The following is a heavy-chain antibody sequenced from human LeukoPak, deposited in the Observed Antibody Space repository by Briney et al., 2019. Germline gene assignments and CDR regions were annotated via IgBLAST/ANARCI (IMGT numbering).Heavy chain of an antibody. V-gene: IGHV3-48*03. Sequence: PGGSLRLSCAASGFTFSSYEMNWVRQAPGKGLEWVSYISSSGSTIYYADSVKGRFTISRDNAKNSLYLQMSSLRAEDTAVHYCAELGITMIGGVWGKGTTVTISS. CDR2: ISSSGSTI. CDR3: AELGITMIGGV. J-gene: IGHJ6*04. D-gene: IGHD3-10*02. CDR1: GFTFSSYE.